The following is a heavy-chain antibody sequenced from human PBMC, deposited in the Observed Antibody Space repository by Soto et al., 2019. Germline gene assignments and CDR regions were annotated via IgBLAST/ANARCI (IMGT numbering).Heavy chain of an antibody. CDR2: IYYSGST. Sequence: PSETLSLTCTVSGGSISSYYWSWIRQPPGKGLEWIGYIYYSGSTNYNPSLKSRVTISVDTSKNQFSLKLSSVTAADTAVYYFSIHSPPYSSSSGIYYYYMDVWGKGTTVTVSS. CDR1: GGSISSYY. CDR3: SIHSPPYSSSSGIYYYYMDV. V-gene: IGHV4-59*08. J-gene: IGHJ6*03. D-gene: IGHD6-6*01.